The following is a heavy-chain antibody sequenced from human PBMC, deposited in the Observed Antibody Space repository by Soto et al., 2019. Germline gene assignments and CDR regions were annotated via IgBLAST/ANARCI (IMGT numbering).Heavy chain of an antibody. V-gene: IGHV1-18*01. J-gene: IGHJ6*02. CDR1: GYTFTSYG. CDR3: ASWDGAWSYYYYGMDV. Sequence: ASVKVSCKASGYTFTSYGISWVRQAPGQGLEWMGWISAYNGNTSYAQKLQGRVTMTTDTSTSTAYMELRSLRSDDTAVYYCASWDGAWSYYYYGMDVWGQGTTVTVSS. D-gene: IGHD1-26*01. CDR2: ISAYNGNT.